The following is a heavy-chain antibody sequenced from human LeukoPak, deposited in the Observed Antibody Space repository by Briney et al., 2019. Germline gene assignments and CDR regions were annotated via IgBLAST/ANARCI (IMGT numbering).Heavy chain of an antibody. Sequence: ASVKVSCKAPGYTFTNYEIYWVRHATGQGLEWMGWMNPNSGNTGYAQKFQGRVTLTRNTSISTAYMELSSLRSEDTAVYYCARGLTYCSSTSCYTLDYWGQGTLVTVSS. D-gene: IGHD2-2*02. CDR3: ARGLTYCSSTSCYTLDY. V-gene: IGHV1-8*01. CDR2: MNPNSGNT. CDR1: GYTFTNYE. J-gene: IGHJ4*02.